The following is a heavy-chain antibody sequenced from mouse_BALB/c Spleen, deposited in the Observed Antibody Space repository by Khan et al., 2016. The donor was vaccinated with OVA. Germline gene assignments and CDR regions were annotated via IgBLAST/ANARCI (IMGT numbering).Heavy chain of an antibody. Sequence: VQLQQSGTVLARPGTSVRMSCKASGYIFTDYLMHWVKQRPGQGLEWIGSIYPGNNDTNYNQKFKDKAKLTSVPSASTAYMDFSSLTNEDSAVFYCTRAGYGAFAFWVQGTLVTVSA. CDR2: IYPGNNDT. V-gene: IGHV1-5*01. CDR1: GYIFTDYL. J-gene: IGHJ3*01. CDR3: TRAGYGAFAF. D-gene: IGHD1-1*01.